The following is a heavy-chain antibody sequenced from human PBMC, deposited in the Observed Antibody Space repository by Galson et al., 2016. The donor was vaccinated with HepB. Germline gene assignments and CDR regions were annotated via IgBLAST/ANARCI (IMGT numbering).Heavy chain of an antibody. CDR1: GYTFTSYY. CDR3: AKTHGDFPYYYYGMDI. Sequence: SVKVSCKASGYTFTSYYMHWVRQAPGQGLEWMGIINPSGGSTSYAQKFQGRVTMTRDMSTSTVYMELSSLRSEDTAVYYCAKTHGDFPYYYYGMDIWGQGTAVTVSS. CDR2: INPSGGST. D-gene: IGHD4-17*01. J-gene: IGHJ6*02. V-gene: IGHV1-46*01.